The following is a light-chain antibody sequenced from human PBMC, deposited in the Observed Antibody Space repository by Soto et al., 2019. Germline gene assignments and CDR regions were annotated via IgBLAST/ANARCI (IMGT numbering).Light chain of an antibody. CDR1: ESISGW. CDR2: KGS. Sequence: DIQLTQSPFTLSASVGDRVTITCRASESISGWLAWYQQIPGKAPRLLIYKGSTLESGVPSRFSGSGFGTEFTLTISSLQPDDFATYYCQQYNSLPYTFGQGTKLEIK. CDR3: QQYNSLPYT. J-gene: IGKJ2*01. V-gene: IGKV1-5*03.